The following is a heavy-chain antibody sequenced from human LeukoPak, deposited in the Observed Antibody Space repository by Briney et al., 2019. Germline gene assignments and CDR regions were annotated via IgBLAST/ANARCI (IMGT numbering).Heavy chain of an antibody. J-gene: IGHJ4*02. Sequence: ASVKVSCTASGYIFSDYYLHWVRQAPGQGLEWMGWINPNSGGANLAQKFQGRATMTRDTSITTVYMELSRLRSDDTAMYHCVRGNIPAPFHYWGQGTLVTVSS. D-gene: IGHD1-14*01. V-gene: IGHV1-2*02. CDR2: INPNSGGA. CDR3: VRGNIPAPFHY. CDR1: GYIFSDYY.